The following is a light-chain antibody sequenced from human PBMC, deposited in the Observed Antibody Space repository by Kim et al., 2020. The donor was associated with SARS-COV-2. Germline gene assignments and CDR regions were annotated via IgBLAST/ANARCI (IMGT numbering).Light chain of an antibody. CDR2: AAS. CDR1: QGISSY. J-gene: IGKJ4*01. Sequence: ASVGDRVTITCRASQGISSYLAWYQQKPGKDPKLLIYAASTLQSGVPSRFSGSGSGTDFTLTISSLQPEDFATYYCQQLDSYPLTFGGGTKVDIK. CDR3: QQLDSYPLT. V-gene: IGKV1-9*01.